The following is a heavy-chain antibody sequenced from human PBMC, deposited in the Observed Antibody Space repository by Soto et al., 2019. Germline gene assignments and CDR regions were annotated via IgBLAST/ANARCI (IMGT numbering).Heavy chain of an antibody. CDR3: ARDLVAVSLQTGPSDH. CDR2: IWYDGSNK. V-gene: IGHV3-33*01. CDR1: GFTFSSYG. D-gene: IGHD2-15*01. Sequence: GALRLSCAASGFTFSSYGMHWVRQAPGKGLEWVAVIWYDGSNKYYADSVKGRFTISRDNSKNTLYLQMNSLRAEDTAVYYCARDLVAVSLQTGPSDHWGQGTLVTVSS. J-gene: IGHJ4*02.